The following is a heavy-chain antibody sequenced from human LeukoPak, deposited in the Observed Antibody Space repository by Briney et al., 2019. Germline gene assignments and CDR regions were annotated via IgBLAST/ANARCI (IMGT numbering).Heavy chain of an antibody. CDR1: GFTFSDYY. J-gene: IGHJ4*02. CDR2: ISSDSSDI. Sequence: GGSLRLSCAASGFTFSDYYMSWLRQAPGKGLEWVSYISSDSSDIYYADSVKGRFTISRDNAKNTLYLQMNSLRAEDTAVYYCAKDRWDIVVVPAALGSNAFDYWGQGTLVTVSS. D-gene: IGHD2-2*01. CDR3: AKDRWDIVVVPAALGSNAFDY. V-gene: IGHV3-11*01.